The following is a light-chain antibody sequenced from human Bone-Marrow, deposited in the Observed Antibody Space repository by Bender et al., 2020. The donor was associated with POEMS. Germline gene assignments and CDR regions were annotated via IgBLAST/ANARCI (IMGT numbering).Light chain of an antibody. J-gene: IGLJ2*01. V-gene: IGLV2-14*01. CDR2: DVS. Sequence: QSALTQPASVFGSPGQSITISCTGTSSDVGGYHYVSWYQQRPGKAPKLTIYDVSNRPSGVSDRFSASKSGNTASLTISGLQADDEGDYYCSSYGGAATPVLFGGGTKLTVL. CDR1: SSDVGGYHY. CDR3: SSYGGAATPVL.